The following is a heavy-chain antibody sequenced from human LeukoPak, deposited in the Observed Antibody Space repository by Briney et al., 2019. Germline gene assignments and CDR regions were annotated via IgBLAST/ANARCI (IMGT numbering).Heavy chain of an antibody. J-gene: IGHJ4*02. CDR2: INHSGST. Sequence: SETLSLTCAVYGGSFSGYYWSWIRQPPGKGLEWIGEINHSGSTNYNPSLKSRVTISVDTSKNQFSLKLSSVTAADTAVYYCARRGYSSRLIDYWGQGTLVTVSS. D-gene: IGHD6-13*01. CDR1: GGSFSGYY. CDR3: ARRGYSSRLIDY. V-gene: IGHV4-34*01.